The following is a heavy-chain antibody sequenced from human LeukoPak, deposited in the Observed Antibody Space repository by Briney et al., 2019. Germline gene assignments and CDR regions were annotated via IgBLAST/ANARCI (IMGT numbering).Heavy chain of an antibody. D-gene: IGHD5-12*01. J-gene: IGHJ4*02. CDR3: ARDGYSGYDYIYFDY. CDR2: ISAYNGNT. V-gene: IGHV1-18*01. CDR1: GYTLTSYG. Sequence: ASVKVSCKASGYTLTSYGISWVRQAPGQGLEWMGWISAYNGNTNYAQKLQGRVTMTTDTSTSTAYMELRSLRSDDTAVYYCARDGYSGYDYIYFDYWGQGTLVTVSS.